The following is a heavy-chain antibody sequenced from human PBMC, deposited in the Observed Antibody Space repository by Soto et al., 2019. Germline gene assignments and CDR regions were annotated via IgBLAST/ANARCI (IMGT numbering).Heavy chain of an antibody. CDR1: GGSISSGGYY. CDR3: ARVRKYSSSSGYYYGMDV. J-gene: IGHJ6*02. CDR2: IYYSGST. D-gene: IGHD6-6*01. Sequence: SETLSLTCTVSGGSISSGGYYWSWIRQHPGKGLEWIGYIYYSGSTYYNPSLKSRVTISVDTSKNQFSLKLSSVTAADTAVYYCARVRKYSSSSGYYYGMDVWGQGTTVTVSS. V-gene: IGHV4-31*03.